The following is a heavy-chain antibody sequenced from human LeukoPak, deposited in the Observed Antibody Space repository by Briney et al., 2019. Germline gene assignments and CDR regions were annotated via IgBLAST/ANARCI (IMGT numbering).Heavy chain of an antibody. CDR2: IIPIFGTA. CDR3: ARGPPPRYCSSTSCYAGGYSPFDY. Sequence: SVKVSCKASGGTFSSYAISWVRQAPGQGLEWMGGIIPIFGTANYAQKFQGRVTITADESTSTAYMELSSLRSEDTAVYYCARGPPPRYCSSTSCYAGGYSPFDYWGQGTLVTVSS. V-gene: IGHV1-69*01. D-gene: IGHD2-2*01. J-gene: IGHJ4*02. CDR1: GGTFSSYA.